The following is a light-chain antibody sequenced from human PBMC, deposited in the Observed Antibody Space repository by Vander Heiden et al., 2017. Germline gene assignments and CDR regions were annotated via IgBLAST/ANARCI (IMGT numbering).Light chain of an antibody. V-gene: IGLV1-40*01. J-gene: IGLJ2*01. CDR3: QSYDSSLSGVV. CDR1: SSNIGAGYE. Sequence: QSVLTQPPSVSAAPGQRVTISCTGSSSNIGAGYEVHWYQQLPGTAPKLLIYGNSNRPSGVPDRFSGSKSGTSASLAITGLQAEDEADYYCQSYDSSLSGVVFGGGTKLTVL. CDR2: GNS.